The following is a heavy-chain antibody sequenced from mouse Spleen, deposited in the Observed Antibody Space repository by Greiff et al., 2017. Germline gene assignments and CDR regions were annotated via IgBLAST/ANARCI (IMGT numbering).Heavy chain of an antibody. Sequence: VQGVESGPGLVQPSQSLSITCTVSGFSLTSYGVHWVRQSPGKGLEWLGVIWSGGSTDYNAAFISRLSISKDNSKSQVFFKMNSLQADDTAIYYCARNPPHYYGSSWFAYWGQGTLVTVSA. V-gene: IGHV2-2*01. D-gene: IGHD1-1*01. CDR1: GFSLTSYG. CDR3: ARNPPHYYGSSWFAY. CDR2: IWSGGST. J-gene: IGHJ3*01.